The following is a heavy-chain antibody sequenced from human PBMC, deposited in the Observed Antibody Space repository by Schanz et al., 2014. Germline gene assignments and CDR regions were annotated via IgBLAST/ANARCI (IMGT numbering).Heavy chain of an antibody. CDR3: AKGRFGELSAFDI. V-gene: IGHV3-23*01. D-gene: IGHD3-10*01. J-gene: IGHJ3*02. CDR2: ISGSGGST. Sequence: VQLLESGGGLVQPGGSLRLSCAASGFSFSDYYMSWIRQAPGKGLLWVSAISGSGGSTYYADSVKGRFTISRDNSKNSLYLQMNSLRAEDTAVYYCAKGRFGELSAFDIWGQGTMVTVSS. CDR1: GFSFSDYY.